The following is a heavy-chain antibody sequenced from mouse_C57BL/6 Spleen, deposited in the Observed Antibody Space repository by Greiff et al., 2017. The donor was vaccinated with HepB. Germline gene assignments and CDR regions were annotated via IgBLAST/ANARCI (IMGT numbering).Heavy chain of an antibody. CDR1: GYTFTSYW. D-gene: IGHD1-1*01. CDR2: IDPSDSYT. Sequence: QVQLQQPGAELVRPGTSVKLSCKASGYTFTSYWMPWVKQRPGQGLEWIGVIDPSDSYTNYNQKFKGKATLTVDTSSSTAYMQLSSLTSEDSAVYYCARTYYYGSSFYAMDYWGQGTSVTVSS. J-gene: IGHJ4*01. CDR3: ARTYYYGSSFYAMDY. V-gene: IGHV1-59*01.